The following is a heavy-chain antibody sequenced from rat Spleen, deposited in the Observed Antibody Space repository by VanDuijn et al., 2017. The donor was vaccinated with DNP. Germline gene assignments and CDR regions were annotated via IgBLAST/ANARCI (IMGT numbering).Heavy chain of an antibody. J-gene: IGHJ4*01. CDR2: IQNGGAT. D-gene: IGHD1-1*01. Sequence: QVQLRESGPGLVQPSQTLSLTCTVSGFALPAYHVHWVRQPPGRGLEWMGRIQNGGATDYNSALKSRLSITRDTSKNQVFLKMNSVQTEDTAMYFCGRAWWKDAMDVWGQGTSVTVSS. CDR3: GRAWWKDAMDV. V-gene: IGHV2-27*01. CDR1: GFALPAYH.